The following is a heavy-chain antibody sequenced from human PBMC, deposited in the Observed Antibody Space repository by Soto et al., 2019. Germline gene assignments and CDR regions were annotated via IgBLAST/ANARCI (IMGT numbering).Heavy chain of an antibody. V-gene: IGHV3-9*01. D-gene: IGHD4-17*01. J-gene: IGHJ6*03. CDR3: AKDIPARIPTVTTSNMDV. Sequence: GGSLRLSCAASGFTFDDYAMHWVRQAPGKGLEWVSGISWNSGSIGYADSVKGRFTISRDNAKNSLYLQMNSLRAEDTALYYCAKDIPARIPTVTTSNMDVWGKGTTVTVSS. CDR1: GFTFDDYA. CDR2: ISWNSGSI.